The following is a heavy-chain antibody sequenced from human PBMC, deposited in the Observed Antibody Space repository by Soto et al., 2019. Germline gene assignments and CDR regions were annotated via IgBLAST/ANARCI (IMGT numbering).Heavy chain of an antibody. CDR3: AKGVPNWFDP. V-gene: IGHV3-30*18. Sequence: QVQLVESGGGVVQPGRSLRLSCAASGFTFSSYGMHWVRQAPGKGLEWVAVISYDGSNKYYADSVKGRFTISRDNSKNTLYLQMNSLRAEDTAVYYCAKGVPNWFDPWGQGTLVTVSS. D-gene: IGHD1-1*01. J-gene: IGHJ5*02. CDR1: GFTFSSYG. CDR2: ISYDGSNK.